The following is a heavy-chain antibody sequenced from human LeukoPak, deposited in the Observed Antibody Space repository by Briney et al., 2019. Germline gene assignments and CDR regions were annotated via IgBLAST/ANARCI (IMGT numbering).Heavy chain of an antibody. CDR1: GFTFSSYA. V-gene: IGHV3-23*01. D-gene: IGHD1-26*01. J-gene: IGHJ4*02. CDR2: ISGSGGST. Sequence: PGGSLRLSCAASGFTFSSYAMSWVRQAPGKGLEWVSAISGSGGSTYYADSVKGRFTISRDNSKNTLYLQMNSQRAEDTAVYYRAKGSSIPILTWELRGFDYWGQGTLVTVSS. CDR3: AKGSSIPILTWELRGFDY.